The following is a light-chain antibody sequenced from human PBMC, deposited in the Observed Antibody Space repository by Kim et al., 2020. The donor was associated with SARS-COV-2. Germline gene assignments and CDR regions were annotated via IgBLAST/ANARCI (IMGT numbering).Light chain of an antibody. CDR3: QQYKTYPWT. CDR2: KAS. J-gene: IGKJ1*01. CDR1: QSINNL. Sequence: ASVVDRVTITYRASQSINNLLAWFQQKPVKAPKLLIHKASTLLSAVPSRFSGSGSATEFTLTISSLQPDDFGTYYCQQYKTYPWTFGPGTKVDIK. V-gene: IGKV1-5*03.